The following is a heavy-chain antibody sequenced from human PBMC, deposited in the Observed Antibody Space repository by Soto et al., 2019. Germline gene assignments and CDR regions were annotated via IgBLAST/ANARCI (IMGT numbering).Heavy chain of an antibody. Sequence: SETLSLTCAVSGGSISSGGYSWSWIRQPPGKGLEWIGYIYHSGSTYYNSSLKSRVTISVDRSKNQFSLKLSSVTAADTAVYCCARGGGTLYYDSSGYLDYWGQGTLVTVSS. CDR2: IYHSGST. CDR3: ARGGGTLYYDSSGYLDY. V-gene: IGHV4-30-2*01. CDR1: GGSISSGGYS. D-gene: IGHD3-22*01. J-gene: IGHJ4*02.